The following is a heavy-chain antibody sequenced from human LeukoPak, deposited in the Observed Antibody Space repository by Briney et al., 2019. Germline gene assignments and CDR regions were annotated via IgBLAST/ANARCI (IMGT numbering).Heavy chain of an antibody. D-gene: IGHD5-24*01. V-gene: IGHV5-51*01. Sequence: GESLKISCKGSGYTFTIDWIAWVRQMPGKGLEWMAIIYPGDSDTRYSPSFQGQITISADTSINPAFLQWSSLKASDPAMYYCARQRDGKKWFDIWGRGTFVTVS. CDR1: GYTFTIDW. J-gene: IGHJ3*02. CDR2: IYPGDSDT. CDR3: ARQRDGKKWFDI.